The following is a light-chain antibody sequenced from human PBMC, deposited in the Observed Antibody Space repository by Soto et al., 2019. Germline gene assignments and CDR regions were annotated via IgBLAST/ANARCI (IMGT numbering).Light chain of an antibody. V-gene: IGKV1-5*03. CDR2: KAS. CDR1: QSISSW. J-gene: IGKJ1*01. Sequence: DIQMTQSPSTLSASVGDRVTITCRASQSISSWLAWYQQKPGKAPKLLIYKASSIESGVPSRFNDSGSGTEFTLTSSRSQHDAFAYYYCQQYSSYSTFGQGTKVEIK. CDR3: QQYSSYST.